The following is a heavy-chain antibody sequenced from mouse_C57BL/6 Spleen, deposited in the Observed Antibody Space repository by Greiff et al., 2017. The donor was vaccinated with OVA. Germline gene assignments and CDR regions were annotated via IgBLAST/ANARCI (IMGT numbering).Heavy chain of an antibody. CDR3: ARRFYYYGSSYVDY. J-gene: IGHJ2*01. Sequence: QLQQSGPELVKPGASVKIPCKASGYTFTDYNMDWVKQSHGKSLEWIGDINPNNGGTIYNQKFKGKATLTVDKSSSTAYMELRSLTSEDTAVYYCARRFYYYGSSYVDYWGQGTTLTVSS. V-gene: IGHV1-18*01. CDR2: INPNNGGT. CDR1: GYTFTDYN. D-gene: IGHD1-1*01.